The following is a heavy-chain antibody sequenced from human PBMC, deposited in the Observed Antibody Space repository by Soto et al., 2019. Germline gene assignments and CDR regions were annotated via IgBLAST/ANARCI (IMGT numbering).Heavy chain of an antibody. J-gene: IGHJ4*02. CDR1: GGSISTSNYY. CDR3: AREESGLFDY. Sequence: PSETLSLTCTVSGGSISTSNYYWAWVRQAPGKGLEWIANIYYSGLTDYNPSLKSRLTISVDKSKNEFYLKMRSVTAADTAVYYCAREESGLFDYWGQGRLVTVSS. D-gene: IGHD5-12*01. V-gene: IGHV4-39*07. CDR2: IYYSGLT.